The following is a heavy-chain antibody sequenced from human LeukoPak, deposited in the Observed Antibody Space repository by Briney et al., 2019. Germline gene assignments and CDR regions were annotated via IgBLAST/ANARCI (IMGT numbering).Heavy chain of an antibody. CDR2: TNSGGSSI. Sequence: GGSLRLSCAASGFTFSSYEMNWVRQAPGKELEWISYTNSGGSSIYYADSVKGRFTISRDNAKNSLYLQMDSLRAEDTAVYYCARESIHSRVGNYFDYWGQGTRVTVSS. D-gene: IGHD2-2*01. CDR1: GFTFSSYE. CDR3: ARESIHSRVGNYFDY. V-gene: IGHV3-48*03. J-gene: IGHJ4*02.